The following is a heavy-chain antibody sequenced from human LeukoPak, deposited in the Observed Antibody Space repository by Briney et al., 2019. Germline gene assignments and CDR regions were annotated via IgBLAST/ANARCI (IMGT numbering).Heavy chain of an antibody. J-gene: IGHJ4*02. CDR2: ISSSSSTI. V-gene: IGHV3-48*01. D-gene: IGHD6-19*01. CDR3: ARVGQWLVPPYYFDY. Sequence: GGSLRLSCAASGFTFSSYWMSWVRQAPGKGLEWVSYISSSSSTIYYADSVKGRFTISRDNAKNSLYLQMNSLRAEDTAVYYCARVGQWLVPPYYFDYWGQGTLVTVSS. CDR1: GFTFSSYW.